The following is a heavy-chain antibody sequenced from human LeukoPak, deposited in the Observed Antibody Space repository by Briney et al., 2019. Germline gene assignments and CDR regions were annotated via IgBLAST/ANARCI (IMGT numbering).Heavy chain of an antibody. D-gene: IGHD5-18*01. CDR1: GYSISSGYY. CDR3: ASYVDTAMVCDY. J-gene: IGHJ4*02. V-gene: IGHV4-38-2*01. CDR2: IYHNGST. Sequence: SETLSLTCAVSGYSISSGYYWGWIRQPPGKGLEWIGSIYHNGSTYYNPSLKSRVTISVDTSKNQFSLKLSSVTAADTAVYYCASYVDTAMVCDYWGQGTLVTVSS.